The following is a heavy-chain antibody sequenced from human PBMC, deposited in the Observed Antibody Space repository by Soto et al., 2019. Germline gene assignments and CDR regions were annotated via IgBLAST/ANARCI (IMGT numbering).Heavy chain of an antibody. Sequence: GGSVRLSCAASGFTFSSYAMSWVRQAPGKGLEWVSAISGSGGSTYYADSVKGRFTISRDNSKNTLYLQMNSLRAEDTAVYYCAKVDRSGPDYYYGMDVWGQGTTVTVSS. J-gene: IGHJ6*02. V-gene: IGHV3-23*01. CDR2: ISGSGGST. D-gene: IGHD3-22*01. CDR3: AKVDRSGPDYYYGMDV. CDR1: GFTFSSYA.